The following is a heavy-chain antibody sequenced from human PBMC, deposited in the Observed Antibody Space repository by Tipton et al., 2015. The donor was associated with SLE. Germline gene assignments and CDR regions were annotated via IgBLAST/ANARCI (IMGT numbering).Heavy chain of an antibody. CDR1: GFTVSSNF. Sequence: SLRLSCAASGFTVSSNFMSWVRQAPGKGLEWVSVIYSGGNTYYADSVKGRFTFSRDNSKNTLYLQMNSLRAEDTAVYYCASEWATGYSYGPFDYWGQGTLVTVSS. V-gene: IGHV3-66*01. CDR3: ASEWATGYSYGPFDY. D-gene: IGHD5-18*01. J-gene: IGHJ4*02. CDR2: IYSGGNT.